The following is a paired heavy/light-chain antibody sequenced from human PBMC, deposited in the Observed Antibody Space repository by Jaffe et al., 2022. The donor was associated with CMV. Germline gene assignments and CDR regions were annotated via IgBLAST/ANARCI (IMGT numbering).Light chain of an antibody. CDR3: QSADSSGTGVV. CDR2: KDS. J-gene: IGLJ2*01. V-gene: IGLV3-25*03. Sequence: SYELTQPPSVSVSPGQTARITCSGDALPKQYAYWYQQKPGQAPVLVIYKDSERPSGIPERFSGSSSGTTVTLTISGVQAEDEADYYCQSADSSGTGVVFGGGTKLTVL. CDR1: ALPKQY.
Heavy chain of an antibody. D-gene: IGHD3-3*01. CDR3: AREGEIEEGNTIFGVVIIHQALRRMDV. Sequence: QVQLVQSGAEVKKPGASVKVSCKASGYTFTSYGISWVRQAPGQGLEWMGWISAYNGNTNYAQKLQGRVTMTTDTSTSTAYMELRSLRSDDTAVYYCAREGEIEEGNTIFGVVIIHQALRRMDVWGQGTTVTVSS. CDR1: GYTFTSYG. J-gene: IGHJ6*02. CDR2: ISAYNGNT. V-gene: IGHV1-18*01.